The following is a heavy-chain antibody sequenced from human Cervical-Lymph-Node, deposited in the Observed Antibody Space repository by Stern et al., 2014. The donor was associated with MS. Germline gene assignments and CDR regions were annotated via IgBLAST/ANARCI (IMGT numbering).Heavy chain of an antibody. CDR2: INTNTGNS. D-gene: IGHD5-18*01. CDR1: GYTLTNYP. J-gene: IGHJ4*02. Sequence: QVQLVQSGSELKEPGASVKVSCKASGYTLTNYPMNWVRQAPGQGLEWVGGINTNTGNSTYAQGFTGRFVFSLDTSVSTAYLHISSLKAEDTAVYYCARDFVDTAMITRSDYLDSWGQGTLVTVSS. CDR3: ARDFVDTAMITRSDYLDS. V-gene: IGHV7-4-1*02.